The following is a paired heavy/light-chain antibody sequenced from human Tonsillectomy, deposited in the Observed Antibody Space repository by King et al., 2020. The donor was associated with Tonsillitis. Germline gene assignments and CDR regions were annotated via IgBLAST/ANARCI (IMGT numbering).Heavy chain of an antibody. V-gene: IGHV3-9*01. J-gene: IGHJ4*02. CDR2: ISWSSGDI. D-gene: IGHD3-16*01. Sequence: EVQLVESGGGLVQPGRSLRLSCAASGFTFNEYAMHWVRQAPGKGLEWVSGISWSSGDIDYADSVKGRFTISRDNAKNSLYLQMNSLRAEDTAFYYCAKDSQGGLGVAEFDYWGQGTLVSVSS. CDR1: GFTFNEYA. CDR3: AKDSQGGLGVAEFDY.
Light chain of an antibody. CDR1: QSISTY. J-gene: IGKJ1*01. Sequence: DIQMTQSPSSLSASVGDRVTITCRASQSISTYLNWYQQKPGKAPKLLIYGASSLQSGVPSRFSGSGSGSDFTLTISSLQPEDFATYYCQQSYSSPWTFGQGTKVEIQ. CDR3: QQSYSSPWT. CDR2: GAS. V-gene: IGKV1-39*01.